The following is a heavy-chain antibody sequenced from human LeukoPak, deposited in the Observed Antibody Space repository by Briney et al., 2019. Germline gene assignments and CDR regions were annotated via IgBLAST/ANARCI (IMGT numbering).Heavy chain of an antibody. D-gene: IGHD6-6*01. CDR2: INHSGST. J-gene: IGHJ5*02. CDR3: ARGLAARGWFDP. CDR1: GGSFSGYY. Sequence: SETLSLTCAVYGGSFSGYYWSWIRQPPGKGLEWIGEINHSGSTNYNPSLKSRVTISVDTSKNQFSLKLSSVTAADTAVYYCARGLAARGWFDPWGQGTLFSVSS. V-gene: IGHV4-34*01.